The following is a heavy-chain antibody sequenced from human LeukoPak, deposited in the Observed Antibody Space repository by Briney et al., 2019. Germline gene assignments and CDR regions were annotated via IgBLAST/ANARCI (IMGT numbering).Heavy chain of an antibody. D-gene: IGHD6-13*01. CDR2: IYHSGST. V-gene: IGHV4-4*02. J-gene: IGHJ6*02. CDR1: GGSISSSNW. CDR3: ARDRRGSSWYVKSYYYYGMDV. Sequence: SETLSLTCAVSGGSISSSNWWSWVRQPPGKGLEWIGEIYHSGSTNYNPSLKSRVTVSVDTSKNQFSLKLSSVTAADTAVYYCARDRRGSSWYVKSYYYYGMDVWGQGTTVTVSS.